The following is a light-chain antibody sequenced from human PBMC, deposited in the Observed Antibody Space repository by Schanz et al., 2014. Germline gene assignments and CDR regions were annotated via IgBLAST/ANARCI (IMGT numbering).Light chain of an antibody. Sequence: QSVLTQPPSASASLGASVTLTCTLSSGYSTYKVDWYQQRPGKGPRFVMRVGTGGIVGSKGDGIPDRFSVLGSGLNRYLTIKNIQEEDESDYHCGADHGSGSNFVVFGGGTKVTVL. CDR2: VGTGGIVG. CDR3: GADHGSGSNFVV. CDR1: SGYSTYK. J-gene: IGLJ3*02. V-gene: IGLV9-49*01.